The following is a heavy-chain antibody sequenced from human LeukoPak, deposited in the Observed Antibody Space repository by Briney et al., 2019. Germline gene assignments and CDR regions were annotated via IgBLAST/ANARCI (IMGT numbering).Heavy chain of an antibody. V-gene: IGHV1-2*02. CDR3: ARGRAIVGATTLFDY. CDR2: INPNNGGT. Sequence: ASVKVSCKASGYKFTNYYMHWVRQAPGQGLEWMGWINPNNGGTNYAQKFQGRITMTRDTSISTAYMELSNLRSDDTAVYYCARGRAIVGATTLFDYWGQGTLVTVSS. CDR1: GYKFTNYY. J-gene: IGHJ4*02. D-gene: IGHD1-26*01.